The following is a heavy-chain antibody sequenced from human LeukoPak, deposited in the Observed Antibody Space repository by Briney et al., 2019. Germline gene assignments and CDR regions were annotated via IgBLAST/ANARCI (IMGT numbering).Heavy chain of an antibody. CDR3: ARDSYYYDSQVYY. CDR1: GFIVSSNY. V-gene: IGHV3-53*01. Sequence: GGSLRLSCAASGFIVSSNYMTWVRQAPGKGLEWVSVIYSGGSTYYADSVKGRFTISRDNSKNTLYLQMNSLRAEDTAVYYCARDSYYYDSQVYYWGQGTLVTVSS. CDR2: IYSGGST. J-gene: IGHJ4*02. D-gene: IGHD3-22*01.